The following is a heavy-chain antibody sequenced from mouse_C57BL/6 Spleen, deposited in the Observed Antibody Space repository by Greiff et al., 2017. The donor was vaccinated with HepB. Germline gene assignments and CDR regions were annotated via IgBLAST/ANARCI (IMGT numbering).Heavy chain of an antibody. J-gene: IGHJ1*03. CDR3: ARGEYGYFDV. Sequence: EVKLMESGPGLVKPSQSLSLTCSVTGYSITSGYYWNWIRQFPGNKLEWMGYISYDGSNNYNPSLKNRISITRDTSKNQFFLKLNSVTTEDTATYYCARGEYGYFDVWGTGTTVTVSS. CDR2: ISYDGSN. V-gene: IGHV3-6*01. CDR1: GYSITSGYY.